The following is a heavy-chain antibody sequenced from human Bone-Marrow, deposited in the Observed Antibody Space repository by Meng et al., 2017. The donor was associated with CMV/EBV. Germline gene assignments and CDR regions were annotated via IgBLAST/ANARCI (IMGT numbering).Heavy chain of an antibody. D-gene: IGHD6-13*01. V-gene: IGHV4-61*05. CDR1: GGSISSSSYY. CDR2: IYYSGST. CDR3: ARGSSNSWYYGMDV. J-gene: IGHJ6*02. Sequence: SETLSLTCTVSGGSISSSSYYWGWIRQSPGKGLEWIGYIYYSGSTNYNPSLKDRVTISVDTSKNQFSLNLTSVTTADTALYYCARGSSNSWYYGMDVWGQGTSVTVSS.